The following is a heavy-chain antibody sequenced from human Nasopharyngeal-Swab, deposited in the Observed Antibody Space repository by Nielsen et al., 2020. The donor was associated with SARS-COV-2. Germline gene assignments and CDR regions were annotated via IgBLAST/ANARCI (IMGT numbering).Heavy chain of an antibody. Sequence: SETLSLTCSVSGGSISGYFLSWIRQPAGEGLEWIGRAYTSGSTNYNPSLKSRVTISKDMSKNQFSLELRSVTAADTAFYYCARSGTTKYGLDVWGQGTTVIVSS. CDR3: ARSGTTKYGLDV. D-gene: IGHD1-1*01. J-gene: IGHJ6*01. CDR2: AYTSGST. V-gene: IGHV4-4*07. CDR1: GGSISGYF.